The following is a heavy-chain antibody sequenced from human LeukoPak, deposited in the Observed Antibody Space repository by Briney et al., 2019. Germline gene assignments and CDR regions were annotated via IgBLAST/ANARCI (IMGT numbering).Heavy chain of an antibody. J-gene: IGHJ4*02. V-gene: IGHV4-38-2*01. D-gene: IGHD6-6*01. CDR1: GYSISSDDY. CDR3: ARLPYSSVLFDL. Sequence: SETLSLTCGVSGYSISSDDYWGWIRQPPGKGLEWIGIISHSGRTFYNASLKSRVTMSVDTSNNQFSLKLSSVTAADTAVYYCARLPYSSVLFDLWGQGTLVTVSS. CDR2: ISHSGRT.